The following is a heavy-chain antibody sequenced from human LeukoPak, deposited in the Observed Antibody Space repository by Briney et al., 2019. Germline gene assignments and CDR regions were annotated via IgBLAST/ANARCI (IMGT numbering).Heavy chain of an antibody. J-gene: IGHJ5*02. V-gene: IGHV1-2*02. D-gene: IGHD6-13*01. CDR3: ARETPEIAAAGTGGNWFDP. Sequence: GASVKVSCKASGYTFTGYYMHWVRQAPGQGLEWMGWINPNTGGTNYAQKFQGRVTMTRDTSISTAYMELSRLRSDDTAVYYCARETPEIAAAGTGGNWFDPWGQGTLVTVSS. CDR1: GYTFTGYY. CDR2: INPNTGGT.